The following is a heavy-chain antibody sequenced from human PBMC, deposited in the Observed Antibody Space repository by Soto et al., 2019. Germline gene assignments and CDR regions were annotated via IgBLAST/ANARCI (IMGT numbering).Heavy chain of an antibody. CDR1: GGSISSYY. D-gene: IGHD2-2*01. CDR2: IYYSGST. CDR3: ARESSTSVHFDY. Sequence: PSETLSLTCTVSGGSISSYYWSWIRQPPGKGLEWIGYIYYSGSTNYNPSLKSRVTISVDTSKNQFSLKLSSVTAADTAVYYCARESSTSVHFDYWGQGTLVTVSS. J-gene: IGHJ4*02. V-gene: IGHV4-59*01.